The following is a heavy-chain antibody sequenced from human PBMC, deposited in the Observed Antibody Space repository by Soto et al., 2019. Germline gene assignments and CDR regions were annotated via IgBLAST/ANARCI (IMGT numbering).Heavy chain of an antibody. CDR3: ARDFAHAHLRWGGGYLGRILALGY. J-gene: IGHJ4*01. V-gene: IGHV1-46*03. Sequence: ASVKVSCKASGYTFTSYYMHWVRQASGQGLEWMGIINPSGGSTSYAQKFQGRVTMTRDTSTSTVYMELSSLRSEDTAVYYCARDFAHAHLRWGGGYLGRILALGYWGQ. CDR1: GYTFTSYY. D-gene: IGHD5-12*01. CDR2: INPSGGST.